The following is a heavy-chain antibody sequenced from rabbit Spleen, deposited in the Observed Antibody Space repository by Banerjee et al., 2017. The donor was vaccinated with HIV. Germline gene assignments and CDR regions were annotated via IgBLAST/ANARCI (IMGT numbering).Heavy chain of an antibody. Sequence: QQQLEESGGGLVKPGGTLTLTCKGSGIDFSSSYYMNWVRQAPGKGLEWIGYIDPVFGITYYANWVSGRFSISRENAQNTVFLQMTSLTAADTATYFCARDGAGGTYFALWGQGTLVT. CDR1: GIDFSSSYY. CDR2: IDPVFGIT. CDR3: ARDGAGGTYFAL. D-gene: IGHD8-1*01. J-gene: IGHJ4*01. V-gene: IGHV1S43*01.